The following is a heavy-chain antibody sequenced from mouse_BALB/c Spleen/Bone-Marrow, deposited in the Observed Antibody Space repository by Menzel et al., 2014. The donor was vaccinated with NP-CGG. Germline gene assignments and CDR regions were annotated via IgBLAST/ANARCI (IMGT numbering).Heavy chain of an antibody. CDR3: ARQRGYAYAMDY. CDR2: IRSGGSNT. Sequence: EVHLVESGGGLVKPGGSLNLSCAASGFAFSGYAMSWVRQTPAKRLEWVAYIRSGGSNTSYPDTVNGRFTISRDNAKNTLYLQRNRLKSEDTAMYYCARQRGYAYAMDYWGQGTSVTVSS. D-gene: IGHD2-2*01. CDR1: GFAFSGYA. J-gene: IGHJ4*01. V-gene: IGHV5-12-1*01.